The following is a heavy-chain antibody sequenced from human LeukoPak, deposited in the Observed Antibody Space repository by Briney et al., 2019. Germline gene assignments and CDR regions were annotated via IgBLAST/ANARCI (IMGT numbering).Heavy chain of an antibody. CDR3: ARGAMAAAGSWFDP. CDR1: GYSISSGYY. D-gene: IGHD6-13*01. Sequence: PSETLSLTCTVSGYSISSGYYWGWIRQPPGTGLEWIGSIYHSGSTYYNPSLKSRVTISVDTSKNQFSLKLSSVTAADTAVYYCARGAMAAAGSWFDPWGQGTLVTVSS. V-gene: IGHV4-38-2*02. J-gene: IGHJ5*02. CDR2: IYHSGST.